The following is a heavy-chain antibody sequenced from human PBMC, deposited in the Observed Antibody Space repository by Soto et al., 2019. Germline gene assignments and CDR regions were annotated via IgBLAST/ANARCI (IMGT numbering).Heavy chain of an antibody. Sequence: QVQLVESGGGVVQPGRSLRLSCAASGFTFSSYGMHWVRQAPGKGLEGVAVIWYDGSNKYYADSVKGRFTISRDNSKNTLYLQMNSLSAEDTAVYYCARWGIAAGDYWGQGTLVTVSS. CDR2: IWYDGSNK. J-gene: IGHJ4*02. CDR1: GFTFSSYG. CDR3: ARWGIAAGDY. D-gene: IGHD6-13*01. V-gene: IGHV3-33*01.